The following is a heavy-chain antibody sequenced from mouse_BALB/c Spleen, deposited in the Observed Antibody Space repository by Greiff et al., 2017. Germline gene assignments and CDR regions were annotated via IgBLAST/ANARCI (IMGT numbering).Heavy chain of an antibody. V-gene: IGHV3-2*02. Sequence: EVKLVESGPGLVKPSQSLSLTCTVTGYSITSDYAWNWIRQFPGNKLEWMGYISYSGSTSYNPSLKSRISITRDTSKNQFFLQLNSVTTEDTATYYCAREEDYGSSYDAMDYWGQGTSVTVSS. CDR2: ISYSGST. CDR3: AREEDYGSSYDAMDY. D-gene: IGHD1-1*01. CDR1: GYSITSDYA. J-gene: IGHJ4*01.